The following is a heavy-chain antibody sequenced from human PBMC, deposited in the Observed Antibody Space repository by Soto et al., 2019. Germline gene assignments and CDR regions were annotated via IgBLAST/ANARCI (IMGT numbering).Heavy chain of an antibody. CDR1: GGTFSSYA. CDR3: ARVILEAYGMDV. D-gene: IGHD3-3*01. V-gene: IGHV1-69*13. J-gene: IGHJ6*02. Sequence: SVKVSCKAPGGTFSSYAISWVRQAPGQGLEWMGGIIPIFGTANYAQKFQGRVTITADESTSTAYMELSSLRSEDTAVYYCARVILEAYGMDVWGQGTTVTVSS. CDR2: IIPIFGTA.